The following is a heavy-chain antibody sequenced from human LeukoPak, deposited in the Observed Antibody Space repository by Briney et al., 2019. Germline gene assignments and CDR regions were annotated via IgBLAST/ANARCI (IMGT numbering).Heavy chain of an antibody. CDR1: GYTFTNYW. CDR2: VYPGDSDT. J-gene: IGHJ6*02. D-gene: IGHD4-17*01. V-gene: IGHV5-51*01. Sequence: GESLKISCKASGYTFTNYWIGWVRQMPGKGLEWMGIVYPGDSDTGYSPSFQGQVTISADKSITTAYLQWSSLKASDTAMYYCVTLLYADYPSPHYGMDVWGQGTTVTVSS. CDR3: VTLLYADYPSPHYGMDV.